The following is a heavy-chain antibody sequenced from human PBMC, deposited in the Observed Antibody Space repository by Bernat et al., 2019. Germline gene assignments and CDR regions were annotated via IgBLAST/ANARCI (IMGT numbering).Heavy chain of an antibody. J-gene: IGHJ6*02. CDR2: INAGNGNT. Sequence: QVQLVQSGAEVKKPGASVKVSCKASGYTFTSYAMHWVLQAPGQRLEWMGWINAGNGNTKYSQKFQGRVTITRDTSASTAYMELSSLRSEDTAVYYCASPGAAAGTYYYYGMDVWGQGTTVTVSS. V-gene: IGHV1-3*01. D-gene: IGHD6-13*01. CDR1: GYTFTSYA. CDR3: ASPGAAAGTYYYYGMDV.